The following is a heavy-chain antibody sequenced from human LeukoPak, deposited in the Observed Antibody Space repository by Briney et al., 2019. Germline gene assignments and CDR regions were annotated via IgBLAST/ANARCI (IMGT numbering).Heavy chain of an antibody. V-gene: IGHV3-21*01. D-gene: IGHD3-10*01. CDR2: ISSSSSYI. CDR1: GFTFSSYA. CDR3: ARAQAHYYGSGSYGFDY. J-gene: IGHJ4*02. Sequence: GGSLRLSCAASGFTFSSYAMSWVRQAPGKGLEWVSSISSSSSYIYYADSVKGRFTISRDNAKNSLYLQMNSLRAEDTAVYYCARAQAHYYGSGSYGFDYWGQGTLVTVSS.